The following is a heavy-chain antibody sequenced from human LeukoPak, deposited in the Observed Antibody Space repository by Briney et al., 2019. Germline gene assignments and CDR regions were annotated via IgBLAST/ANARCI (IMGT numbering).Heavy chain of an antibody. J-gene: IGHJ6*02. CDR3: VRDRIAAKLGPYYYYGMDV. D-gene: IGHD6-13*01. Sequence: SETLSLTCTVSGGSISSYYWSWIRQPPGKGLEWIGYIYYSGSTNYNPSLKSRVTISVDTSKNQFSLKLSSVTAADTAVYYCVRDRIAAKLGPYYYYGMDVWGQGTTVTVSS. V-gene: IGHV4-59*01. CDR2: IYYSGST. CDR1: GGSISSYY.